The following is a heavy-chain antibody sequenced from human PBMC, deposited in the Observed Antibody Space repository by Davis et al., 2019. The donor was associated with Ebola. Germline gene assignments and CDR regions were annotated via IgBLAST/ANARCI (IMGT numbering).Heavy chain of an antibody. J-gene: IGHJ4*02. CDR2: VHYSGST. D-gene: IGHD6-19*01. V-gene: IGHV4-39*07. CDR3: ARGWDSSGWKD. CDR1: GGSISGSLYY. Sequence: SETLSLTCTVSGGSISGSLYYWAWIRQPPGKGLEWVGGVHYSGSTYYNASHKSRVTISVDSSKNQFSLKLSSVTAADTAVYYCARGWDSSGWKDWGQGTLVTVSS.